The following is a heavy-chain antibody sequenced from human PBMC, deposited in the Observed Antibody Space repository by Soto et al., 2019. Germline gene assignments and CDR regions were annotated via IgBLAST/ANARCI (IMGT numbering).Heavy chain of an antibody. Sequence: SETLSLTCTVSGGSISGFYWSWIRKYPGKGLEWIGQIYATGTTDYNPSLKSRVMMSVDTSKKQFSLKLRSVTAADTAVYYCVRDGTRSLRDWFDPWGQGITVTVSS. D-gene: IGHD1-1*01. V-gene: IGHV4-4*07. J-gene: IGHJ5*02. CDR3: VRDGTRSLRDWFDP. CDR1: GGSISGFY. CDR2: IYATGTT.